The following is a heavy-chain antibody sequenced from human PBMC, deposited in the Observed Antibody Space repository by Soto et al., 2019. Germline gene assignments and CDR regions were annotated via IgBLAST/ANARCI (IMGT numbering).Heavy chain of an antibody. J-gene: IGHJ4*02. Sequence: GESLKISCAASGFTFSDYYMGWIRQAPGKGLEWVSYISSSSIYTDYADSVKGRFTISRDNAKNTLYLQMNSLRDEDTALYYCVRGSTRDYWGQGTLVTVSS. CDR2: ISSSSIYT. CDR1: GFTFSDYY. CDR3: VRGSTRDY. V-gene: IGHV3-11*06.